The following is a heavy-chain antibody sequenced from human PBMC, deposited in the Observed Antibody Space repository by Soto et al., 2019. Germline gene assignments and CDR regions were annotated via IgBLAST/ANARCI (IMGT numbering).Heavy chain of an antibody. CDR2: IYYSGST. D-gene: IGHD3-10*01. CDR1: GGSISSYY. V-gene: IGHV4-59*01. J-gene: IGHJ3*01. Sequence: PSETLSLTCTVSGGSISSYYWSWIRQPPGKGLEWIGYIYYSGSTNYNPSLKSRVTISVDTSKNQFSLKLSSVTAADTAVYYCARVWGGAFDFWGQETMVTVSS. CDR3: ARVWGGAFDF.